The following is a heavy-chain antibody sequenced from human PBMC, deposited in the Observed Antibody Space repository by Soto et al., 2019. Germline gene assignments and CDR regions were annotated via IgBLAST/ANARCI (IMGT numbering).Heavy chain of an antibody. Sequence: RSLRLSCAPSVFSFNIFVMHWVRQAPGKALEWVGLISKNGDNQYYGDSAKGRFIISRDNPKNSLYLQLHSLRPDDTAVYYCAKDAYNAAFDVWGQGTMVTVSS. V-gene: IGHV3-30*18. CDR2: ISKNGDNQ. J-gene: IGHJ3*01. CDR3: AKDAYNAAFDV. D-gene: IGHD1-1*01. CDR1: VFSFNIFV.